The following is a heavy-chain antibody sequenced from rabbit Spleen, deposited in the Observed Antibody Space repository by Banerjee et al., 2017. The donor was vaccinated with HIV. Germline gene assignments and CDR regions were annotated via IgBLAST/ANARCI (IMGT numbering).Heavy chain of an antibody. CDR1: GFSFSYGYV. CDR2: INSFTGGA. Sequence: QEQLEESGGDLVKPEGSLTLTCTASGFSFSYGYVMCWVRQAPGKGLEWIACINSFTGGAVYATWAKGRFTISRASWTTVTLQMTSLTAADTAKYFCARDLSGAIGWNFSLWGPGTLVTVS. CDR3: ARDLSGAIGWNFSL. D-gene: IGHD1-1*01. J-gene: IGHJ4*01. V-gene: IGHV1S45*01.